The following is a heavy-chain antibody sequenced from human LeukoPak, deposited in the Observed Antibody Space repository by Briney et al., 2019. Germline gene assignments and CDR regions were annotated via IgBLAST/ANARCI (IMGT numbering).Heavy chain of an antibody. CDR3: ARHDVTIFGVVSATHFDY. J-gene: IGHJ4*02. V-gene: IGHV4-38-2*02. CDR1: GYSISSGYY. Sequence: PSETLSLTCTVSGYSISSGYYWGWIRQPPGKGLEWIGSIYYSWSTHHNPSLKSRVTISVDTSKNQFSLKLSSVTAADTAVYYCARHDVTIFGVVSATHFDYWGQGTLVTVSS. CDR2: IYYSWST. D-gene: IGHD3-3*01.